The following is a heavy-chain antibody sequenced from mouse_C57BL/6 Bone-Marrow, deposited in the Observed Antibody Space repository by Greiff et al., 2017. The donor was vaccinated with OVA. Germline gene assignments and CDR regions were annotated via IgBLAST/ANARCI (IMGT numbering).Heavy chain of an antibody. CDR2: ISNLAYSI. V-gene: IGHV5-15*01. J-gene: IGHJ1*03. CDR3: ARGYYGSSFGYFDV. D-gene: IGHD1-1*01. Sequence: EVKVVESGGGLVQPGGSLKLSCAASGFTFSDYGMAWVRQAPRTGPEWVAFISNLAYSIYYADTVTGRFTISRENAKNTLYLEMSSLRSEDTAMYYCARGYYGSSFGYFDVWGTGTTVTVSS. CDR1: GFTFSDYG.